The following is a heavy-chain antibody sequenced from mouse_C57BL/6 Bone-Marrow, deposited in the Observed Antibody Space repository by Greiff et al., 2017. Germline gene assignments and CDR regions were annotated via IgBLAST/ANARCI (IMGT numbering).Heavy chain of an antibody. CDR1: GFTFSSYG. D-gene: IGHD1-1*01. J-gene: IGHJ1*03. V-gene: IGHV5-6*01. CDR2: ISSGGSYT. CDR3: ARGAYGSSYGYFDV. Sequence: EVKLVESGGDLVKPGGSLKLSCAASGFTFSSYGMSWVRQTPDKRLEWVATISSGGSYTYYPDSVKGRFTISRDNAKNNLYLQMSHLKSEDTAMYYCARGAYGSSYGYFDVWGTGTTVTVSS.